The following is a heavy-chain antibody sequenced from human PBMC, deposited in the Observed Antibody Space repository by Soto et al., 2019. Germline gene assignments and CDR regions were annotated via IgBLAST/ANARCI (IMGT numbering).Heavy chain of an antibody. CDR1: GFTFSSYG. D-gene: IGHD3-9*01. CDR2: ISYDGSNK. V-gene: IGHV3-30*03. Sequence: AGGSLRLSCAASGFTFSSYGMHWVRQAPGKGLEWVAAISYDGSNKYYADSVKGRFTISRDNSKNTLYLQMNSLRAEDTAVYYCAREADILNWFDPWGQGTLVTVSS. CDR3: AREADILNWFDP. J-gene: IGHJ5*02.